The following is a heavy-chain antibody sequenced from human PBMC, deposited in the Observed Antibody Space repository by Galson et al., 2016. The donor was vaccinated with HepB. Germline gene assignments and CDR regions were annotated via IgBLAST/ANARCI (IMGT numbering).Heavy chain of an antibody. CDR3: ARDFDGSFPNLDS. CDR1: GFTFSSYS. V-gene: IGHV3-48*02. CDR2: IGSSGPV. J-gene: IGHJ4*02. Sequence: SLRLSCAASGFTFSSYSMIWVRQTPGKGLEWVSYIGSSGPVYYADSLQGRFTISRDNAKKLLYLQMNSLRDEDTAVYYCARDFDGSFPNLDSWGQGTLVTVSS. D-gene: IGHD5-24*01.